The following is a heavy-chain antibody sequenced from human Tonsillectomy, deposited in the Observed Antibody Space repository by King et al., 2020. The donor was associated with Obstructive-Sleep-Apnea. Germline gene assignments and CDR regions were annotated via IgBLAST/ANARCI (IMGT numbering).Heavy chain of an antibody. Sequence: QLVQSGSEVKKPGASVKVSCKTSGYTFTSYGISWMRQAPGQGLEWVGWISGYNAMTNYAQKFRDRVTMTIDSSTTTANMELRSLTSDDTAVYYCARDPSSTYLEYWGQRTLVTVSS. CDR1: GYTFTSYG. D-gene: IGHD6-19*01. V-gene: IGHV1-18*01. CDR3: ARDPSSTYLEY. CDR2: ISGYNAMT. J-gene: IGHJ4*02.